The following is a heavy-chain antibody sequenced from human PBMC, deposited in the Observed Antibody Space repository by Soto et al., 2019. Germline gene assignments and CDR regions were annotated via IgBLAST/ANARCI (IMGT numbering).Heavy chain of an antibody. CDR2: ITSSGSNT. CDR1: GFTFSGYN. CDR3: ARRGTISSAHHFVH. V-gene: IGHV3-11*01. Sequence: QVQLVESGGGLVKPGGSLRLSCAASGFTFSGYNMSWIRQAPGKGLEWVSYITSSGSNTFDAESVKGRFTISRDNTMNLLYLQMNSLSAEDTAVYYCARRGTISSAHHFVHGGQGTLVTVSS. J-gene: IGHJ4*02. D-gene: IGHD6-6*01.